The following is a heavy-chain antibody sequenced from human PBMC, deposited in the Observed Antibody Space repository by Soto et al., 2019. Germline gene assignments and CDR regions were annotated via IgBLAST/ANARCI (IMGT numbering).Heavy chain of an antibody. V-gene: IGHV4-30-2*01. CDR3: ARDQVGGWFDP. D-gene: IGHD3-10*01. CDR1: GGSISSGGYS. J-gene: IGHJ5*02. Sequence: SETLSLTCAVSGGSISSGGYSWSWIRQPPGKGLEWIGYIYHSGSTYYNPSLKSRVTISVDRSKNQFSLKLSSVTAADTAVYYCARDQVGGWFDPWGQGTLVTVSS. CDR2: IYHSGST.